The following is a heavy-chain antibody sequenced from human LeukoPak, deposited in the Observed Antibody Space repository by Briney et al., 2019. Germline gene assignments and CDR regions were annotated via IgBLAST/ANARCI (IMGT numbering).Heavy chain of an antibody. J-gene: IGHJ4*02. D-gene: IGHD6-6*01. CDR1: GGTFSSYA. Sequence: GASVKVSCKASGGTFSSYAISWVRQAPGQGLEWMGGIIPIFGTANYAQKFQGRVTITADESTSTAYMELSSLRSEDTAVYYCATVGSSYYFDYWGQGTLVTVSS. CDR2: IIPIFGTA. CDR3: ATVGSSYYFDY. V-gene: IGHV1-69*13.